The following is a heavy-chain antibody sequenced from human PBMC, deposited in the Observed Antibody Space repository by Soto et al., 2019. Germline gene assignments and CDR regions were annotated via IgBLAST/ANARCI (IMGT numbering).Heavy chain of an antibody. CDR3: AKAPRGYYESSGYYRY. CDR2: ISGSGGST. V-gene: IGHV3-23*01. CDR1: GFTFSSYA. J-gene: IGHJ4*02. D-gene: IGHD3-22*01. Sequence: EVQLLESGGGLVQPGGSLRLSCAASGFTFSSYAMSWVRQAPGKVLEWVSAISGSGGSTYYADSVKGRFTISRDESKKTLDLPKNSLSGEDTHVYYCAKAPRGYYESSGYYRYWGQGTLVNGSS.